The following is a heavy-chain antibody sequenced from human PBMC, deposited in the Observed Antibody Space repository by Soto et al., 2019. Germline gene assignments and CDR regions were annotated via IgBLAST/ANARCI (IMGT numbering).Heavy chain of an antibody. CDR2: TSSSSSYI. CDR3: AREGGWRPYYDFWSHYPEVTMDV. V-gene: IGHV3-21*01. D-gene: IGHD3-3*01. Sequence: LRLSCAASGFTFSSYSMNWVRQAPGKGLEWVSSTSSSSSYIYYADSVKGRFTISRDNAKNSLYLQMNSLRAEDTAVYYCAREGGWRPYYDFWSHYPEVTMDVWGQGTTVTVSS. CDR1: GFTFSSYS. J-gene: IGHJ6*02.